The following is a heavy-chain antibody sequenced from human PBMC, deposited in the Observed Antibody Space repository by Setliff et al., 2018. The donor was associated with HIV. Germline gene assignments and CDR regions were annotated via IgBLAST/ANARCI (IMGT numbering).Heavy chain of an antibody. CDR2: IHFSGGS. CDR1: GDSISRSGTY. V-gene: IGHV4-31*03. J-gene: IGHJ4*02. CDR3: SRDGPGGYFFES. Sequence: KPSETLSLTCSVSGDSISRSGTYWNWIRQHPDKGLEWIGYIHFSGGSYYHPSLASRVSMSVATSKSQFSLKLSSVTAADTAVYYCSRDGPGGYFFESWGQGTLVTVSS. D-gene: IGHD2-15*01.